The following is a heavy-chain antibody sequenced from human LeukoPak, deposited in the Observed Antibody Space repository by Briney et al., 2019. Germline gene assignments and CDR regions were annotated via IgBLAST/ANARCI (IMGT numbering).Heavy chain of an antibody. CDR2: ISGSGGTT. Sequence: GRSLRLSCAASGFTFSSYAMSWVGQDLGKGEEWVSAISGSGGTTYYADSVKGRFTISRDNSKNTLYLQMDSLRAEDTAVYYCAKGGSGWYKYDCWGQGTLVSVSS. CDR1: GFTFSSYA. V-gene: IGHV3-23*01. CDR3: AKGGSGWYKYDC. J-gene: IGHJ4*02. D-gene: IGHD6-19*01.